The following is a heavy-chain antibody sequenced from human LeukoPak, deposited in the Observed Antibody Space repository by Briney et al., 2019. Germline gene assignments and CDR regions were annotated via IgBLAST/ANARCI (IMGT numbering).Heavy chain of an antibody. CDR2: INHSGST. CDR3: ATTVGYCSGGSCYSWFDP. Sequence: SETLSLTCAVYGGSFSGYYWSWIRQPPGKGLEWIGEINHSGSTNYNPSLKSRVTISVDTSKNQFSLKLSSVTAADTAVYYCATTVGYCSGGSCYSWFDPWGQGTLVTVSS. V-gene: IGHV4-34*01. CDR1: GGSFSGYY. J-gene: IGHJ5*02. D-gene: IGHD2-15*01.